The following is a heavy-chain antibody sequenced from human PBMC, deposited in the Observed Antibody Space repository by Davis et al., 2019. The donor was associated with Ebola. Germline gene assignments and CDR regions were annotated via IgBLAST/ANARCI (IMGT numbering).Heavy chain of an antibody. CDR2: ISHSRST. CDR1: GGSISSSNW. J-gene: IGHJ6*04. V-gene: IGHV4-4*02. D-gene: IGHD1-26*01. Sequence: SETLSLTCAVSGGSISSSNWWSWVRPPPGTGLEWIGEISHSRSTNYNPSLKSRVTIPVDKSKNQFSLNRSSVTAADTAVYYCARLGAWELRELYYYYGMDVWGKGTTVTVSS. CDR3: ARLGAWELRELYYYYGMDV.